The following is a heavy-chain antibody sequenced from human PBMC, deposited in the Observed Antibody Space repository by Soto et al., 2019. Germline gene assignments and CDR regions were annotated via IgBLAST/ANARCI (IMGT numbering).Heavy chain of an antibody. J-gene: IGHJ4*02. CDR1: GFTFDDYA. Sequence: EVQLEESGGALVQPGRSLRLSCAASGFTFDDYAMHWVRQVLGKGLEWVSSISWNSGNIGYADSVKGRFTTSRDNAKNSLYLQMICLRPEDTALYYCVRSKGGYSYGTPFDYWGQGTLVTVSS. V-gene: IGHV3-9*01. D-gene: IGHD5-18*01. CDR2: ISWNSGNI. CDR3: VRSKGGYSYGTPFDY.